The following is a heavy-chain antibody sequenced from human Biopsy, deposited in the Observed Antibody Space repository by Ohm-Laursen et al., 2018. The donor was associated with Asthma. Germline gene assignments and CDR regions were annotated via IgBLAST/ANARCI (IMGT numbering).Heavy chain of an antibody. D-gene: IGHD3-3*02. CDR2: IKYDGTEK. CDR3: ARTFHFWSPYHAEHYQL. CDR1: GFTFGDYW. J-gene: IGHJ1*01. V-gene: IGHV3-7*01. Sequence: GSLRLSCAASGFTFGDYWMSWVRQVPGKGLEWVANIKYDGTEKNHVDSLKGRFTISRDNAKNSLYLQMNSLRAEDTAVYYCARTFHFWSPYHAEHYQLWGQGTLVTVPS.